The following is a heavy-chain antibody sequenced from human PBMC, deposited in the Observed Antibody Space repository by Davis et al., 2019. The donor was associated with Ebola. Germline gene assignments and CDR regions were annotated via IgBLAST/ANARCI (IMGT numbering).Heavy chain of an antibody. CDR1: GITFSRYA. V-gene: IGHV3-30*04. CDR3: VRDYNDGIGRFDY. D-gene: IGHD3-16*01. Sequence: GESLKISCAVSGITFSRYAMHWVRQAPGKGLEWVTDIAYDGRYESYAEPVKGRFTISRDNSKSTLYLQMNSLRLEDTAVYYCVRDYNDGIGRFDYWGQGTLVTVSS. CDR2: IAYDGRYE. J-gene: IGHJ4*02.